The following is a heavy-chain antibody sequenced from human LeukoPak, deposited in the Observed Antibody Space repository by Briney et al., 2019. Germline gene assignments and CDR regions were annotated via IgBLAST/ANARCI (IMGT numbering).Heavy chain of an antibody. CDR1: GGSLSGHF. V-gene: IGHV4-4*09. D-gene: IGHD4-11*01. CDR3: ARQAATVTTLIYFDY. J-gene: IGHJ4*02. Sequence: SETLSLTCTVSGGSLSGHFWSWFRRPPGKGLENIGYIYTSGSTNYNPSLKSRVTISVDTSKNQFSLKLSSVTAADTAVYYCARQAATVTTLIYFDYWGQGTLVTVSS. CDR2: IYTSGST.